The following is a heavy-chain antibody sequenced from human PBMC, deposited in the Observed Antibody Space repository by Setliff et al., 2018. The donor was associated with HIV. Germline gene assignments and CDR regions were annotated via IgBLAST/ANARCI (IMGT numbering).Heavy chain of an antibody. D-gene: IGHD4-4*01. CDR1: GGSMSSYY. CDR2: MYYSGST. V-gene: IGHV4-59*01. CDR3: ARGTVSTSYYYYMDV. J-gene: IGHJ6*03. Sequence: PSETLSLTCTVSGGSMSSYYWSWIRQPPGKGLEWIGYMYYSGSTNYNPSLKSRVTISLDTSKNQFSLEVNSATAADTAKYFCARGTVSTSYYYYMDVWGKGTTVTV.